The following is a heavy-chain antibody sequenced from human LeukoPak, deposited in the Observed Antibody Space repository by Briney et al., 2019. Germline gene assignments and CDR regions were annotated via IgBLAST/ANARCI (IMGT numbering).Heavy chain of an antibody. Sequence: ASVKVSCKASGYTFTSYEINWVRQATGQGLEWMGWMNPNSGNTGYAQKFQGRVTITRNTSISTAYMELSSLRSEDTAVYYCARARGRYCSSTSCYGMWFDPWGQGTLVTVSS. V-gene: IGHV1-8*03. D-gene: IGHD2-2*01. CDR3: ARARGRYCSSTSCYGMWFDP. J-gene: IGHJ5*02. CDR1: GYTFTSYE. CDR2: MNPNSGNT.